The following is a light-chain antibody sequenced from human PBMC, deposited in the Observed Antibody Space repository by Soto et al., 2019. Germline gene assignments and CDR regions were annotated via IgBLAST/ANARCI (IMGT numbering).Light chain of an antibody. J-gene: IGKJ4*01. CDR2: AAS. CDR1: QSISSY. CDR3: QQSYSTPLT. Sequence: DIKVTQSPSSLSASVGDRVTITCRASQSISSYLNWYQQKPGKAPKLLIYAASSLQRGVPSRFSGSGSGTDFTLTISSLQPEDFATYYCQQSYSTPLTVGGGTKVEIK. V-gene: IGKV1-39*01.